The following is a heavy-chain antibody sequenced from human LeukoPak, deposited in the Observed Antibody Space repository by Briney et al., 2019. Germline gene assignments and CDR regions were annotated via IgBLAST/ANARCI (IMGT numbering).Heavy chain of an antibody. J-gene: IGHJ3*02. CDR3: ARVRRITMIVVVITDAFDI. D-gene: IGHD3-22*01. Sequence: SETLSLTCAVYGGSFSGYYWSWIRQPPGKGLEWIGEINHSGSTNYNPSLKSRVTISVDTSKNQFSLKLSSVTAADTAVYYCARVRRITMIVVVITDAFDIWGQGTMVTVSS. CDR1: GGSFSGYY. V-gene: IGHV4-34*01. CDR2: INHSGST.